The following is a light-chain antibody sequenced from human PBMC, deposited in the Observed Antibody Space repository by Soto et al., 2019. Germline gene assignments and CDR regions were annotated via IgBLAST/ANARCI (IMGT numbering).Light chain of an antibody. CDR3: SAWDASLNGYV. CDR2: SNY. V-gene: IGLV1-44*01. Sequence: QSALTQPPSASGTPGQRVTISCSGSSSNIGSKTVNWYQQLPGTAPKLLIYSNYQRPSGVPDRFSGSKSGTSASLVISGLQSEDEADYYCSAWDASLNGYVFGTGTKVTVL. J-gene: IGLJ1*01. CDR1: SSNIGSKT.